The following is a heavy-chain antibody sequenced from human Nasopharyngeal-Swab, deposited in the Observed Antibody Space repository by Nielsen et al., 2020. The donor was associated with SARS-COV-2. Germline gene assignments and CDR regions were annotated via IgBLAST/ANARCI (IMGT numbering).Heavy chain of an antibody. J-gene: IGHJ6*02. Sequence: GGSLRLSCAASGFTFSSYAMHWVRQAPDKGLEWVAVISYDGSNKYYADSVKGRFTISRDNSKNTLYLQMNSLRAEDTAVYYCARLFLGMDVWGQGTTVTVSS. V-gene: IGHV3-30-3*01. CDR2: ISYDGSNK. CDR3: ARLFLGMDV. CDR1: GFTFSSYA. D-gene: IGHD2-21*01.